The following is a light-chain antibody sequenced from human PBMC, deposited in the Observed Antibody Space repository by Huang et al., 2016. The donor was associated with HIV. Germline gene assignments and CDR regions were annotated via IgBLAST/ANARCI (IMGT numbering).Light chain of an antibody. V-gene: IGKV1-33*01. Sequence: DIQMTQSPSSLSASVGDRVTITCKASQDINNVLNWYQKKPGKDPKLLILDASNLQTGVPSRFSGSGSGTHFTFTITSLQRDDIGTYYCQQYDDVPISFGGGTKV. CDR1: QDINNV. J-gene: IGKJ4*01. CDR2: DAS. CDR3: QQYDDVPIS.